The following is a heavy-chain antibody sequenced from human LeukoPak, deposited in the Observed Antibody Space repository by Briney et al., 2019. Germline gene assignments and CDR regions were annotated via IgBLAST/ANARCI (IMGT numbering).Heavy chain of an antibody. Sequence: GGSLRLSCAASGFSFSSYWMSWVRQAPGKGLEWVANIKQDGSERYYVDSVKGRFTISRDNAKNSLYLQMNSLRAEDTAVYYCAGKGYSGYERPFDYWGQGTRVTVSS. D-gene: IGHD5-12*01. V-gene: IGHV3-7*04. CDR1: GFSFSSYW. CDR2: IKQDGSER. CDR3: AGKGYSGYERPFDY. J-gene: IGHJ4*02.